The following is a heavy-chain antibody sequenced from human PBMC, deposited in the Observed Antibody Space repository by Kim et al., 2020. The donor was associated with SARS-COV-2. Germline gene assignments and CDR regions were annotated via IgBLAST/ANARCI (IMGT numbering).Heavy chain of an antibody. D-gene: IGHD3-3*01. J-gene: IGHJ4*02. CDR1: GGSFSGYY. Sequence: SETLSLTCAVYGGSFSGYYWSWIRQPPGKGLEWIGEINHSGSTNYNPSLKSRVTISVDTSKNQFSLKLSSVTAADTAVYYCARGSGVGSGYPGVYYFDYWGQGTLVTVSS. CDR2: INHSGST. V-gene: IGHV4-34*01. CDR3: ARGSGVGSGYPGVYYFDY.